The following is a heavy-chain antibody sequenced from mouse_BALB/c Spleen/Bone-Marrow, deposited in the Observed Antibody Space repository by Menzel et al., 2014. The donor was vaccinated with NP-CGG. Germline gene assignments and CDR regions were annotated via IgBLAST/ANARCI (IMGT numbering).Heavy chain of an antibody. CDR1: GFNIKDTY. CDR3: SRWKYYAMDY. J-gene: IGHJ4*01. CDR2: IDPANGNT. V-gene: IGHV14-3*02. Sequence: EVKLQQSGAELVKPGASVKLSCTASGFNIKDTYTHWVKQRPEQGLEWIGRIDPANGNTKYDPKFQGKATITADTSSNTAYLQLNRLTPEDDDVYYYSRWKYYAMDYWGQGTSVTVSS.